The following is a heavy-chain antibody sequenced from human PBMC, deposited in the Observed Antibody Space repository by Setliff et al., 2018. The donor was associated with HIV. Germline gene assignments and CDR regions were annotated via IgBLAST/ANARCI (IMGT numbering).Heavy chain of an antibody. J-gene: IGHJ6*04. CDR2: IFSLDSET. V-gene: IGHV5-51*01. CDR1: EYFFRTSW. D-gene: IGHD2-21*01. CDR3: TRHPLQPEVSGYFYLMDV. Sequence: PGESLKISCKGPEYFFRTSWIGWVRQLPGKGLEWVAVIFSLDSETRYNPSLEGHVTISVDKSINTAYLQWSSLRASDTAVYYCTRHPLQPEVSGYFYLMDVWGTGTTVTVSS.